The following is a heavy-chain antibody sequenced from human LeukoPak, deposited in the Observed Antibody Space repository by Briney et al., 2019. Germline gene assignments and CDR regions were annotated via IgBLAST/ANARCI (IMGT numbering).Heavy chain of an antibody. CDR3: ARHDYDISWFDP. CDR1: GGSISSYY. D-gene: IGHD4-17*01. CDR2: IYYSGST. Sequence: SETLSLTCTVSGGSISSYYWSWIRQPPGKGLEWIGYIYYSGSTNYSPSLKSRVTISVDTSKNQFSLKLSSVTAADTAVYYCARHDYDISWFDPWGQGTLVTVSS. V-gene: IGHV4-59*08. J-gene: IGHJ5*02.